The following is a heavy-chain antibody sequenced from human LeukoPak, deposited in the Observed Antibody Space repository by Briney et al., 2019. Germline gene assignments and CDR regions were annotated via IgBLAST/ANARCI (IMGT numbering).Heavy chain of an antibody. D-gene: IGHD4-17*01. CDR2: LSGSGGST. V-gene: IGHV3-23*01. CDR1: GFTFSSYA. Sequence: GGSLRLSCAASGFTFSSYAMGWVRQAPGKGLEWVSALSGSGGSTYYADSVKGRFTISRDNSKNTLYLQMNSLRAEDTAVYYCGKDHGDFALDYWGQGTLVTVSS. J-gene: IGHJ4*02. CDR3: GKDHGDFALDY.